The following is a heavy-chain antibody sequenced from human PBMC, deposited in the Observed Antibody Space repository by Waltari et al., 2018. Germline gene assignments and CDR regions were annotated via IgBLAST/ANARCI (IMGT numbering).Heavy chain of an antibody. J-gene: IGHJ6*02. Sequence: QVQLQQWGAGLLKPAETLSTNCAVYGGSCSGYYWRWHRQPPGKGLAWLVEIKNSGSTNYNPSLKSRVTISVATSKNQFSLKLSSVTASDTAVYYCARLLWVSAYYYYGMDVWGQGTTVTVSS. CDR2: IKNSGST. CDR1: GGSCSGYY. D-gene: IGHD2-15*01. CDR3: ARLLWVSAYYYYGMDV. V-gene: IGHV4-34*01.